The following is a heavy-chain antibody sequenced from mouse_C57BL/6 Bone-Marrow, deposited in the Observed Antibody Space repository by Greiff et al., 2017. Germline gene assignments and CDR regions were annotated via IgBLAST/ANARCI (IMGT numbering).Heavy chain of an antibody. CDR1: GFTFSSYA. Sequence: EVKLVESGEGLVKPGGSLKLSCAASGFTFSSYAMSWVRQTPEKRLEWVAYISSGGDYIYYADTVKGRFTISRDNARNTLYLQMSSLKSEDTAMYYCTYYDGSSYWYFDVWGTGTTVTVSS. D-gene: IGHD1-1*01. CDR3: TYYDGSSYWYFDV. J-gene: IGHJ1*03. V-gene: IGHV5-9-1*02. CDR2: ISSGGDYI.